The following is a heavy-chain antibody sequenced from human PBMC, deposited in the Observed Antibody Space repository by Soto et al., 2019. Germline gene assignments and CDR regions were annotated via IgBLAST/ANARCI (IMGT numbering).Heavy chain of an antibody. Sequence: LRLSCAASGFTFSSYGMHWVRQAPGKGLEWVAVISYDGSNKYYADSVKGRFTISRDNSKNTLYLQMNSLRAEDTAVYYCAKVRSSGFEGPYYYYGMDVWGQGTTVTVSS. D-gene: IGHD3-22*01. CDR3: AKVRSSGFEGPYYYYGMDV. CDR1: GFTFSSYG. V-gene: IGHV3-30*18. CDR2: ISYDGSNK. J-gene: IGHJ6*02.